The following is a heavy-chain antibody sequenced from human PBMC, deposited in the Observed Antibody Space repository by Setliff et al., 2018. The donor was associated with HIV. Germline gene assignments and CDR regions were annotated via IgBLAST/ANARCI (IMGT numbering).Heavy chain of an antibody. D-gene: IGHD2-21*01. CDR3: AGGRYFGDIRDSRFDF. Sequence: SGTLSLTCAVSGVSITTDGYYWSWIRHYPGKGLEWIGYMYHSGSTYYNASLASRLIMSLDPSKNQFSLKLNSMTAADTTMYYCAGGRYFGDIRDSRFDFWGQGRLVTVS. J-gene: IGHJ4*02. CDR2: MYHSGST. V-gene: IGHV4-31*11. CDR1: GVSITTDGYY.